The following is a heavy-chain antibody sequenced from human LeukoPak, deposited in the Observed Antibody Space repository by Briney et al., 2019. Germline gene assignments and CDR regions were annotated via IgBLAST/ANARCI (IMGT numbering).Heavy chain of an antibody. J-gene: IGHJ4*02. CDR1: GYSFTSYW. Sequence: GESLKISCKGSGYSFTSYWIGWGRQMPGKGLEWMGIIYPGDSDTRYSPSFQGQVTISADQSISTAYLQWSSLKASDTAMYYCARPSDIVVESLPDYWGQGTLVTVSS. CDR3: ARPSDIVVESLPDY. D-gene: IGHD2-2*01. CDR2: IYPGDSDT. V-gene: IGHV5-51*01.